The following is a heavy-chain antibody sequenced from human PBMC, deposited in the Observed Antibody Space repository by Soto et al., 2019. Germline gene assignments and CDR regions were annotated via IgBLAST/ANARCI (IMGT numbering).Heavy chain of an antibody. V-gene: IGHV4-39*01. Sequence: SETLYINGTVSGGSSSSSSYYWGWILQPPGKGLEWIGSIYYSGSTYYNPSLKSRVTISVDTSKNQFSLKLSSVTAADTAVYYCAARTYYYGSGSYSWFDPWGQGTLVTVSS. CDR3: AARTYYYGSGSYSWFDP. CDR1: GGSSSSSSYY. J-gene: IGHJ5*02. D-gene: IGHD3-10*01. CDR2: IYYSGST.